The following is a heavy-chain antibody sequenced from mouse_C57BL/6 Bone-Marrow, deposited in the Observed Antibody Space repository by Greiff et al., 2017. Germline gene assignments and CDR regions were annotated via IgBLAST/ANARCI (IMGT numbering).Heavy chain of an antibody. CDR1: GYTFTSYW. V-gene: IGHV1-55*01. Sequence: QVQLQQPGAELVKPGASVKMSCKASGYTFTSYWITWVKQRPGQGLEWIGDINPTSGRTTYNEKFKSKAILTVDTSANTAYMQLSSLTSGDSAVFYCARSGPVGRRFDYWGQGTTLTVSS. D-gene: IGHD1-1*01. J-gene: IGHJ2*01. CDR3: ARSGPVGRRFDY. CDR2: INPTSGRT.